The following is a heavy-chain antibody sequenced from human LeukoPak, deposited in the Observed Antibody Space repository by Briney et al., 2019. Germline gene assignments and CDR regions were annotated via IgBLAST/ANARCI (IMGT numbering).Heavy chain of an antibody. V-gene: IGHV4-4*07. CDR3: ARLFRFGELYHIDY. J-gene: IGHJ4*02. CDR1: GGSISSYY. D-gene: IGHD3-10*01. CDR2: IYSSGST. Sequence: SETLSLTCTVSGGSISSYYWSWIRQPAGKGLEWIGRIYSSGSTNYNPSLKSRVTISVDTSKNQFSLKLSSVTAADTAVYYCARLFRFGELYHIDYWGQGTLVTGSS.